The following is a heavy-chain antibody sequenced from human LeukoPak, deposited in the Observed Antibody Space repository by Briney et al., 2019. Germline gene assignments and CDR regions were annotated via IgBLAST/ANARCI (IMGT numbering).Heavy chain of an antibody. D-gene: IGHD3-10*01. J-gene: IGHJ4*02. V-gene: IGHV1-46*01. CDR1: GYTFTSHY. CDR3: AREDEDKYGYSVY. Sequence: GASVKVSCKASGYTFTSHYMYWLRQAPGQGLEWMGIVNPSDASTNYVQKFQGRVTMTRDTSTTTVYMELGSLRSEDTAVYYCAREDEDKYGYSVYWGQGTVVTVSS. CDR2: VNPSDAST.